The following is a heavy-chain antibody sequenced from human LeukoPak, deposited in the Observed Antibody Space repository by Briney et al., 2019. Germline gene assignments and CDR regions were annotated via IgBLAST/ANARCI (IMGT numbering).Heavy chain of an antibody. D-gene: IGHD6-13*01. J-gene: IGHJ5*02. Sequence: SETLSLXCTVSGGSISSNYWSWIRQPAGKELEWIGRIYTSGSTNYNPSLKSRVTMSVDTSKNQFSLKLSSVTAADTAVYYCARDWPYSSSWYWFDPWGQGTLVTVSS. CDR3: ARDWPYSSSWYWFDP. CDR1: GGSISSNY. V-gene: IGHV4-4*07. CDR2: IYTSGST.